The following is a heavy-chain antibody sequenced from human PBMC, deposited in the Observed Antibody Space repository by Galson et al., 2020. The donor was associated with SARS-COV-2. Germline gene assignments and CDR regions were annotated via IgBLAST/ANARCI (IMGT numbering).Heavy chain of an antibody. CDR3: AKDSTAMVSLGYGMDV. Sequence: GESLKISCAASGFTFSSYAMSWVRQAPGKGLEWVSAISGSGGSTYYADSVKGRFTISRDNSKNTLYLQMNSLRAEYTAVYYCAKDSTAMVSLGYGMDVWGQGTTVTVSS. CDR1: GFTFSSYA. V-gene: IGHV3-23*01. J-gene: IGHJ6*02. CDR2: ISGSGGST. D-gene: IGHD5-18*01.